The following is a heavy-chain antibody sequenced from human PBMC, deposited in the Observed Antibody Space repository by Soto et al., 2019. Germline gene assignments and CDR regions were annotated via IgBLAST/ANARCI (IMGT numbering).Heavy chain of an antibody. Sequence: PGGSLRLSCAASGFTFSSYGMHWVRQAPGKGLEWVAVIWYDGSNKYYADSVKGRFTISRDNSKNTLYLQMNSLRAEDTAVYYCARDGLDCSGGSGYSNYYYYYMDVWGKGTTVTVSS. CDR1: GFTFSSYG. J-gene: IGHJ6*03. D-gene: IGHD2-15*01. CDR2: IWYDGSNK. CDR3: ARDGLDCSGGSGYSNYYYYYMDV. V-gene: IGHV3-33*01.